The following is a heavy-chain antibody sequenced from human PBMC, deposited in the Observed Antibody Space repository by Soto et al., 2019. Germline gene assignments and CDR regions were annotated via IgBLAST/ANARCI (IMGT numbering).Heavy chain of an antibody. CDR3: ARRSYGDYGDY. CDR2: ISAYNGNT. D-gene: IGHD4-17*01. V-gene: IGHV1-18*01. Sequence: QVQLVQSGAEVKKPGASVKFSCKASGYTFTSYGISWVRQAPGQGLEWMGWISAYNGNTYSAQKVQARVTMTTDTSTSTAYMELRSLRSDDTAVYYGARRSYGDYGDYWGQGTLVTVSS. J-gene: IGHJ4*02. CDR1: GYTFTSYG.